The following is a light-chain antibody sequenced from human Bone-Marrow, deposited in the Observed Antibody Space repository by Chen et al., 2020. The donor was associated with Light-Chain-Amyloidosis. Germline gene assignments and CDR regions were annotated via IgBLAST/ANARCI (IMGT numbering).Light chain of an antibody. CDR2: EVS. Sequence: QSALTQPRSVSGSPGQSVTISCTGTSSDVDNYNDVSWYQHHPGKAPKLMIYEVSKRPSGVPDRFSGAKSGNTASLTISGLQAEDEADYHCCSYAGSYVYVFGTGTKVTVL. J-gene: IGLJ1*01. V-gene: IGLV2-11*01. CDR3: CSYAGSYVYV. CDR1: SSDVDNYND.